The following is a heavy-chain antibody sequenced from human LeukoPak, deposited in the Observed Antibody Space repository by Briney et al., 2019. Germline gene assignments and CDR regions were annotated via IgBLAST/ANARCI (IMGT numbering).Heavy chain of an antibody. J-gene: IGHJ4*02. CDR2: IYYSGNT. V-gene: IGHV4-39*01. CDR3: ARQQVAAHQPFDY. D-gene: IGHD2-15*01. Sequence: SETQSLTCTVSGGSISSSSYFWGWIRQPPGKGLEWIGSIYYSGNTYYNPSLRSRVTISVDTSKNQFSLKLTSVTAADTAMYYCARQQVAAHQPFDYWGQGTLVTVSS. CDR1: GGSISSSSYF.